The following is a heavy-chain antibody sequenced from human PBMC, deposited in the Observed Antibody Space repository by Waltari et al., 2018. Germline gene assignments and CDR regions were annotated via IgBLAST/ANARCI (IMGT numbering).Heavy chain of an antibody. V-gene: IGHV3-23*03. Sequence: EVQLLESGGGLVQHGGSLSLYCAAAGFAFSSYAMIWVRRAPGKVLALVSVIYSGGSSTNYAVSVKGRFTISRDNSKNPLYLQMNSLRAEHTAVYYCAKARGSGVSFLDYWGQGTLFTVSS. CDR2: IYSGGSST. J-gene: IGHJ4*02. CDR3: AKARGSGVSFLDY. CDR1: GFAFSSYA. D-gene: IGHD3-3*01.